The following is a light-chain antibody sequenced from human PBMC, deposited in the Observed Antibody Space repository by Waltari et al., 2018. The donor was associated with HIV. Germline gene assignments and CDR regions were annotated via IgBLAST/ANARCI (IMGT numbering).Light chain of an antibody. CDR2: SWD. CDR1: DSNLGSHP. CDR3: ASWEVGLTGRWV. Sequence: QSVLTQPPSASGTPGQRVVISCSGSDSNLGSHPAYWSQQVPGTAPKLLISSWDHRPSGVPDVFSGSQSGPSASLVISGLRSEDEARYYCASWEVGLTGRWVFGGGTKVTVL. J-gene: IGLJ3*02. V-gene: IGLV1-47*01.